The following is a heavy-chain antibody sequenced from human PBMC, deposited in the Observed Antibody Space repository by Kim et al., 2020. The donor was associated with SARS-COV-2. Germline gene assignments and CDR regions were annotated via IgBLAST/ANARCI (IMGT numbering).Heavy chain of an antibody. CDR3: ARVWALNYYDSSGYLDY. Sequence: ASVKVSCKASGYSFTSYGISWVRQAPGQGLEWMGWISAYNDNTNYAQKFQGRVTMTTDTSRSTAYMELRNLISDDTAVYYCARVWALNYYDSSGYLDYWGQGTLVTVSS. CDR2: ISAYNDNT. CDR1: GYSFTSYG. D-gene: IGHD3-22*01. J-gene: IGHJ4*02. V-gene: IGHV1-18*01.